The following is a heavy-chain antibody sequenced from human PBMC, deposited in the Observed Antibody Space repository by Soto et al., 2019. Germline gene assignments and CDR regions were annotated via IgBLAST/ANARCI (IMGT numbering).Heavy chain of an antibody. CDR2: ISYDGSNE. D-gene: IGHD5-12*01. CDR1: GFTFSSYG. J-gene: IGHJ6*02. Sequence: QVQLVESGGGVGQPGRSLRLSCTNSGFTFSSYGMYWVRQAPGKGLEWVAGISYDGSNEDYADSVKGRFTISKDNSKISLYLQMNGLRVEDTAMYYCTSVPSAYSEYIPRPSHVDVWGQGTPVTVAS. CDR3: TSVPSAYSEYIPRPSHVDV. V-gene: IGHV3-30*03.